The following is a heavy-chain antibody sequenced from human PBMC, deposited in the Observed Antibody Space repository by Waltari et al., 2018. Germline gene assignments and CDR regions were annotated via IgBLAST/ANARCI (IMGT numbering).Heavy chain of an antibody. D-gene: IGHD7-27*01. J-gene: IGHJ4*02. V-gene: IGHV3-7*01. CDR3: VTWGDLGNF. CDR2: IKQDGSEI. Sequence: EVQLVESGGGLVQPGGSLRLSCAGSGFSFNNYWMSWLRQAPGKGLELVAHIKQDGSEIYDVDSVKGRFSISRDNAKKSLYLQMNSLRGDDTAVFYCVTWGDLGNFWGQGTLVTVSA. CDR1: GFSFNNYW.